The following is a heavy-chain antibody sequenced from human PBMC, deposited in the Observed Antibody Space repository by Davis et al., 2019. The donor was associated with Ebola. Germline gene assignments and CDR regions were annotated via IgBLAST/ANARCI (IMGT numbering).Heavy chain of an antibody. D-gene: IGHD1-26*01. J-gene: IGHJ5*01. Sequence: ASVTVSCKASIYTFTIYGISWVRQAPGQGLEWMGWISAYNGNTNYTQKLQGRVTMTTDTSRSTAYMELRSLRSDDTAVYYCAREAGATTRIYDSWGQGTLVTVAS. CDR2: ISAYNGNT. CDR3: AREAGATTRIYDS. CDR1: IYTFTIYG. V-gene: IGHV1-18*01.